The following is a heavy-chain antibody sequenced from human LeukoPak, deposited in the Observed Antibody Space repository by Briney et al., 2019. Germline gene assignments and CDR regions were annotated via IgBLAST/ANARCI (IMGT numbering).Heavy chain of an antibody. CDR2: ISSSSNYI. CDR1: GFTFSSYS. CDR3: AKRGVERVGDYHYYYYLDV. D-gene: IGHD1-1*01. Sequence: GGSLRLSCAASGFTFSSYSMNWVRQAPGKGLEWVSSISSSSNYIYYADSVKGRFTISRDNAKKSLFLQMNSLRAEDTALYYCAKRGVERVGDYHYYYYLDVWGKGTTVTVSS. V-gene: IGHV3-21*04. J-gene: IGHJ6*03.